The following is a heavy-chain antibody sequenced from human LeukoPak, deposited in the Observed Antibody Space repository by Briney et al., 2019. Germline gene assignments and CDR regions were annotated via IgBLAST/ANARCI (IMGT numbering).Heavy chain of an antibody. CDR3: ARGPSYCGGDCYQDY. J-gene: IGHJ4*02. D-gene: IGHD2-21*02. CDR1: GYTFTNYD. CDR2: ISAYNGKT. Sequence: ASVKVSCKASGYTFTNYDISWVRQAPGQGLEWMGWISAYNGKTNYAQKLQGRVTMTTDTSTSAAYMELRSLRSDDTAVYYCARGPSYCGGDCYQDYWGQGTLVTVSS. V-gene: IGHV1-18*01.